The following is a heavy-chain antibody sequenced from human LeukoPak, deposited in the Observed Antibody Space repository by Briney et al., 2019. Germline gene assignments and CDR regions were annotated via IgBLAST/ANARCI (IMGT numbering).Heavy chain of an antibody. Sequence: GGSLRLSCAASGFTFSNYMMHWVRQAPGKGLVWVSRIKSDGITITYADSVKGRFTISRDNAKNTLYLQMNSLRAEDTAVYYCARARVFDYWGQGTLVTVSS. J-gene: IGHJ4*02. CDR1: GFTFSNYM. CDR3: ARARVFDY. V-gene: IGHV3-74*01. CDR2: IKSDGITI.